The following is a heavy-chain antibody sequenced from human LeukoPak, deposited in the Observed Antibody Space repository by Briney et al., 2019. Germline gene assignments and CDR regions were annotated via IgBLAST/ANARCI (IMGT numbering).Heavy chain of an antibody. D-gene: IGHD3-10*01. J-gene: IGHJ4*02. CDR3: AKGGITLVRGSFDY. V-gene: IGHV3-23*01. CDR1: GLSLSNYA. Sequence: GGSLRLSFAVSGLSLSNYAMSWVRQAPGKGLEWVSAISGSGDRTYYADSVKGRFTISRDNSKNTLYLQMNRLRAEDTAIYYCAKGGITLVRGSFDYWGQGTLVTVSS. CDR2: ISGSGDRT.